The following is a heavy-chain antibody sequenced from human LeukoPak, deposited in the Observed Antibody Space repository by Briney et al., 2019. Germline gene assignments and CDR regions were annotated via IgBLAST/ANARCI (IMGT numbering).Heavy chain of an antibody. J-gene: IGHJ4*02. CDR2: IYSGGST. V-gene: IGHV3-66*01. D-gene: IGHD3-22*01. CDR3: ARGPYDNSGYRFDY. CDR1: EFTVTTNH. Sequence: GGSLRLSCAASEFTVTTNHMTWVRQAPGKGLEWVSVIYSGGSTYYADSVKGRFTISRDNYKNTLYLQMNSLRAEDTAVYYCARGPYDNSGYRFDYWGQGTLVTVSS.